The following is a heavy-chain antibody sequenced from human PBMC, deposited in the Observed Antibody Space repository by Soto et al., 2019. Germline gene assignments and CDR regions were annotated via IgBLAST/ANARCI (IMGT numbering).Heavy chain of an antibody. CDR2: IIPILGIA. V-gene: IGHV1-69*04. CDR1: GGTFSSYT. Sequence: GASVKVSCKASGGTFSSYTISWVRQAPGQGLEWMGRIIPILGIANYAQKFQGRVTITADKSTSTAYMELGSLRSEDTAVYYCARDSHVDIVSSSIMDVWGKGTTVTVSS. J-gene: IGHJ6*04. D-gene: IGHD5-12*01. CDR3: ARDSHVDIVSSSIMDV.